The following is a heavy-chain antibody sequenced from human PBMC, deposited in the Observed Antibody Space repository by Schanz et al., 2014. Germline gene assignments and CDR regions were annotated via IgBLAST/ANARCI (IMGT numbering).Heavy chain of an antibody. CDR2: ISHNSHYT. CDR3: ARDKYDYGAPRNSDS. V-gene: IGHV3-21*05. CDR1: GVDLSGNA. J-gene: IGHJ4*02. Sequence: EVQLVESGGGLVKSGGSLRLSCAGSGVDLSGNALHWVRQAPGKGLEWVSYISHNSHYTNYADSVKGRFTISRDNAKNSLYLQMNSLRVEDTAVYYCARDKYDYGAPRNSDSWGQGTLVTVSS. D-gene: IGHD4-17*01.